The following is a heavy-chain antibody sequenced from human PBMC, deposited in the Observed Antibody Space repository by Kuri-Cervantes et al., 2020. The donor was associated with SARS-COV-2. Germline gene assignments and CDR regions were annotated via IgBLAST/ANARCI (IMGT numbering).Heavy chain of an antibody. CDR1: GFTFSGSA. D-gene: IGHD7-27*01. V-gene: IGHV3-73*01. Sequence: GESLKISCAASGFTFSGSAMHWVRQASGKGLEWVGRMRSKANSYATAYAASVKGRFTISRDDSKNTEYLQMHRLKTEDTAVYYCTTDQILGMQAFDIWGQGTMVTVSS. CDR3: TTDQILGMQAFDI. CDR2: MRSKANSYAT. J-gene: IGHJ3*02.